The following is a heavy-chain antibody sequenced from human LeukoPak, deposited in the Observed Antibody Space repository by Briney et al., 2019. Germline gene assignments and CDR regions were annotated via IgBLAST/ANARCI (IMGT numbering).Heavy chain of an antibody. CDR1: GFTFSSYG. CDR3: AKDYDVAAAGYYFDY. J-gene: IGHJ4*02. D-gene: IGHD6-13*01. Sequence: AGGSLRLSCAASGFTFSSYGMHWVRQSPGRGLEWLAVISYDGSDKYYADSVMGRFTISRDNSKNTLYLQMNSLRAEDTAVYYCAKDYDVAAAGYYFDYWGQGTLVTVSS. CDR2: ISYDGSDK. V-gene: IGHV3-30*18.